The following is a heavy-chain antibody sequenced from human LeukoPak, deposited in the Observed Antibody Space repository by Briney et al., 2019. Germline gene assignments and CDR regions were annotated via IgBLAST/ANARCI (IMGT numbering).Heavy chain of an antibody. CDR3: AKDELRYFDWQAPYSYYGMDV. Sequence: GGSLRLSCAASGFTFSSYAMSWVRQAPGKGLEWVSAISGSGSSTYYADSVKGRFTISRDNSKNTLYLQMNSLRAEDTAVYYCAKDELRYFDWQAPYSYYGMDVWRQGTTVTVSS. CDR2: ISGSGSST. J-gene: IGHJ6*02. V-gene: IGHV3-23*01. CDR1: GFTFSSYA. D-gene: IGHD3-9*01.